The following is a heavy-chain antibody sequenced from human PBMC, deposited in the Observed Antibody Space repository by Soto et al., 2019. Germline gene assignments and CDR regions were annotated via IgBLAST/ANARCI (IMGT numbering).Heavy chain of an antibody. J-gene: IGHJ4*02. Sequence: GGSLRLSCAASGFTFSSYAMSWVRQAPGKGLEWVSAISGSGGSTYYADSVKGRFTISRDNSKNTLYLQMNSLRAEDTAVYYCATQVVVVAATRKYTFDYWGQGTLVTVSS. CDR1: GFTFSSYA. CDR3: ATQVVVVAATRKYTFDY. D-gene: IGHD2-15*01. V-gene: IGHV3-23*01. CDR2: ISGSGGST.